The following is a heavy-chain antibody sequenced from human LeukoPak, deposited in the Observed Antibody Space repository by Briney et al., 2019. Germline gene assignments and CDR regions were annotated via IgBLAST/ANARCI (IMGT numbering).Heavy chain of an antibody. Sequence: EASVKVSCKASGFTFTAYYMHWVRQAPGQGLEWMGWINPNSGGTSYAQKFQGRVTMTRDTSISTAYMELSRLRSDDTAVYYCASLFYDDSSGYFSFDYWGQGTLVTVSS. V-gene: IGHV1-2*02. D-gene: IGHD3-22*01. J-gene: IGHJ4*02. CDR3: ASLFYDDSSGYFSFDY. CDR1: GFTFTAYY. CDR2: INPNSGGT.